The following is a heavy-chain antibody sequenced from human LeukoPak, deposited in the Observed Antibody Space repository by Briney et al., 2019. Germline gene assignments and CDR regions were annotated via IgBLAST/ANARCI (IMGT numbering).Heavy chain of an antibody. Sequence: SQTLSLTCAISGDSVSSNSAAWNWIRQSPSRGLEWLGRTYYRSKWYNDHAVSVKSRITINPDTSKNQFSLQLNSVTPEDTAVYYCARDVQWLGNYYYYGMDVWGQGTTVTVSS. V-gene: IGHV6-1*01. CDR2: TYYRSKWYN. CDR1: GDSVSSNSAA. J-gene: IGHJ6*02. CDR3: ARDVQWLGNYYYYGMDV. D-gene: IGHD6-19*01.